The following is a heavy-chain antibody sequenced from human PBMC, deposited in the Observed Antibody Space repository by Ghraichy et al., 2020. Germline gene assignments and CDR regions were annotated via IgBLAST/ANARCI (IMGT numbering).Heavy chain of an antibody. Sequence: GGSLRLSYAASGFTFSSNNMNWVRQAPGKGLEWVSFISSSSTYIHYADSVKGRFTISRDNAKNSLYLQMNSLRAEDTAVYYCAIIVATRSQVDSWGQGTLVTVSS. V-gene: IGHV3-21*01. CDR1: GFTFSSNN. CDR3: AIIVATRSQVDS. CDR2: ISSSSTYI. J-gene: IGHJ4*02. D-gene: IGHD5-12*01.